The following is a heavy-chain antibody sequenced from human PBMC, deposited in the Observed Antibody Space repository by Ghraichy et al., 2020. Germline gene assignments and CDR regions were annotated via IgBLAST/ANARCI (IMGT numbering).Heavy chain of an antibody. Sequence: GGSLRLSCATSGFTFSTYTMGWVRQAPGKGLEWVSSISSSSGSIFYADSVKGRFTISRDNAKNSLYLQMNSLRDKDTAVYFCARKDFFNSGTYYIPFFDSWGQGTLVTVSS. CDR2: ISSSSGSI. D-gene: IGHD3-10*01. CDR3: ARKDFFNSGTYYIPFFDS. V-gene: IGHV3-48*02. CDR1: GFTFSTYT. J-gene: IGHJ4*02.